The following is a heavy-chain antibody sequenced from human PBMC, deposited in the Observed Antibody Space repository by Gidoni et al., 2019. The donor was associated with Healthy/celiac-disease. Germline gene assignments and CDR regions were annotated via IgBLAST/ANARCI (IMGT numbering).Heavy chain of an antibody. CDR2: IAYDGSNK. CDR3: ARDPQGYYDFWSGYRNWFDP. CDR1: GFTFSSSA. D-gene: IGHD3-3*01. J-gene: IGHJ5*02. V-gene: IGHV3-30*01. Sequence: QVQLVESGGGVVQPGRSLRLSCAASGFTFSSSAMHWVRQAPGKGLAWVAVIAYDGSNKYYADSVKGRFTISRDNSKNTLYLQMNSLRAEDTAVYYCARDPQGYYDFWSGYRNWFDPWGQGTLVTVSS.